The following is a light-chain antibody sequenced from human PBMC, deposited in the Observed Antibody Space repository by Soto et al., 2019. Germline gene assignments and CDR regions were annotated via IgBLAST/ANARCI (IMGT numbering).Light chain of an antibody. Sequence: AIRMTQSPSSFSASTGDRVTITCRASQGISSYLAWYQQKPGKAPKLLIYAASTLQSGVPSRFSGSGSGTDFTLTISCLPSEDFATYYCQQYYSYPVYTFGQGTKLEIK. CDR2: AAS. CDR1: QGISSY. CDR3: QQYYSYPVYT. V-gene: IGKV1-8*01. J-gene: IGKJ2*01.